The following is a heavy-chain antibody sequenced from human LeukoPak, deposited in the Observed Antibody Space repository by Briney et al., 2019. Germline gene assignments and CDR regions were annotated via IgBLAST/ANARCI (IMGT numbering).Heavy chain of an antibody. CDR3: ARDYDILTGYYYYGMDV. CDR2: ISSSSSYI. J-gene: IGHJ6*02. CDR1: GFTFSSYS. D-gene: IGHD3-9*01. Sequence: GGSLRLSCAASGFTFSSYSMNWLRQAPAKGLEGVSSISSSSSYIYYADSVKGRFTISRHNAKNSLYLQMNSLRAEDTAVYYCARDYDILTGYYYYGMDVWGQGTTVTVSS. V-gene: IGHV3-21*01.